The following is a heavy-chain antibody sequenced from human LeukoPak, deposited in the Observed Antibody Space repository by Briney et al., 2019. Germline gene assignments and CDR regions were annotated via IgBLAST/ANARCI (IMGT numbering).Heavy chain of an antibody. CDR1: GYSFTSYW. V-gene: IGHV5-51*01. D-gene: IGHD1-26*01. CDR2: IYPGDSDT. CDR3: ARRNVGATKEFDY. Sequence: GESLKISCKGSGYSFTSYWIGWVRQMPGKGLGWMGIIYPGDSDTRYSPSFQGQVTISADKSISTAYLQWSSLKASGTAMYYCARRNVGATKEFDYWGQGTLVTVSS. J-gene: IGHJ4*02.